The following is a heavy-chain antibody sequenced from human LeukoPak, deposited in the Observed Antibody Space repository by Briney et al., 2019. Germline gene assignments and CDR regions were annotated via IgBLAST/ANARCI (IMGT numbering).Heavy chain of an antibody. CDR3: ARHGSTSLHYAFDI. J-gene: IGHJ3*02. CDR2: LYYSGNT. D-gene: IGHD2-2*01. Sequence: SETLSLTCTVSGGSTSSYQWSWIRQPPGKGLEWIAYLYYSGNTNYNPSLKSRLTLSVDTSKNQFSLKWNSVIAADTALYYCARHGSTSLHYAFDIWGQGTMVTVSS. CDR1: GGSTSSYQ. V-gene: IGHV4-59*01.